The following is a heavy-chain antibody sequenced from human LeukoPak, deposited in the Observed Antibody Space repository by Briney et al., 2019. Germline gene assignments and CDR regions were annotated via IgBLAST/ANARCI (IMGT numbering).Heavy chain of an antibody. J-gene: IGHJ4*02. V-gene: IGHV1-18*01. D-gene: IGHD3-10*01. CDR2: ISAYNGHT. CDR3: ARGIGRFGELSLDY. Sequence: ASVKVSCKASGYTFTSYGISWVRQAPGQGLEWMGWISAYNGHTDYAQKLQDRVTMTTDTSTSTAYMELRSLRSDDTAVYYCARGIGRFGELSLDYWGQGTQVTVSS. CDR1: GYTFTSYG.